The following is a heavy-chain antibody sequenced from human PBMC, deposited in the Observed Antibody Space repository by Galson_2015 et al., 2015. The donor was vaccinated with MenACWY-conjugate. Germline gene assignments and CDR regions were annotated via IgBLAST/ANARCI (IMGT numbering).Heavy chain of an antibody. D-gene: IGHD3-16*01. CDR2: IYSGGST. V-gene: IGHV3-66*02. CDR1: GFTVSSDY. J-gene: IGHJ4*02. Sequence: SLRLSCAVSGFTVSSDYMSWVRQAPGKGLEWVSVIYSGGSTYYADSVKGRFTISRDSSKNTLYLQMNSLRPEDTAVFYCARGGGGRFDYWGQGALVPVSS. CDR3: ARGGGGRFDY.